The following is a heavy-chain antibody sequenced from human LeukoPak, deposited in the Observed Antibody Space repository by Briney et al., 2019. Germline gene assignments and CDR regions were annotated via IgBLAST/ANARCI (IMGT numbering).Heavy chain of an antibody. D-gene: IGHD3-9*01. V-gene: IGHV4-59*01. Sequence: TSETLSLTCTVSGGSISSYYWSWIRQPPGKGLEWIGYIYYSGSTNYNPSLKSRVTISVDTSKNQFSLKLSSVTAADTAVYYCARGYYDILTGHYYFDYWGQGTLVTVSS. CDR3: ARGYYDILTGHYYFDY. CDR2: IYYSGST. CDR1: GGSISSYY. J-gene: IGHJ4*02.